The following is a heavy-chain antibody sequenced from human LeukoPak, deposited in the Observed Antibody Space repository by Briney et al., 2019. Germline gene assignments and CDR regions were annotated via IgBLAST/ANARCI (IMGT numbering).Heavy chain of an antibody. Sequence: SVKVSCKASGGTFSSYAISWVRQAPGQGLEWTGVIIPIFGTANYAQKFQGRVTITTDESTSTAYMELISLRSEDTAVYYCARTLTTVTTPGWYFDLWGRGTLVTVSS. CDR3: ARTLTTVTTPGWYFDL. CDR2: IIPIFGTA. V-gene: IGHV1-69*05. D-gene: IGHD4-17*01. J-gene: IGHJ2*01. CDR1: GGTFSSYA.